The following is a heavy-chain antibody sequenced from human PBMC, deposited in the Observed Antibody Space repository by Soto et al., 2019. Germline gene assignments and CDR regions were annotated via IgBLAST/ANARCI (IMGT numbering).Heavy chain of an antibody. CDR2: MNQDGSEK. J-gene: IGHJ6*02. V-gene: IGHV3-7*05. Sequence: EVQLVESGGGLVQPGGSLRLSCTVSGFTFGDYWMTWVRQAPGKGLEWVANMNQDGSEKYYVDSVQGRFAISRDNAKNPLYLQMHSLSAEDTAVYYCASQRVSYAMDVWGQGTTVTVSS. CDR1: GFTFGDYW. CDR3: ASQRVSYAMDV. D-gene: IGHD1-1*01.